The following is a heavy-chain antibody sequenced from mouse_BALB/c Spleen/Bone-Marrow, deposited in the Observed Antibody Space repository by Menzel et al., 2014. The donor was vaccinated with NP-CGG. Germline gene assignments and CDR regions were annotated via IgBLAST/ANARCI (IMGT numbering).Heavy chain of an antibody. CDR3: ARVYGWYFDV. Sequence: EVRRVGAGGGVVEPGGALEISCVASGFNFFSYCMSWGCQNPHQRLELGGTPNNNGGSTYYPDSVKGQFTISRDNAKNTLYLQMSSLKSEDTAMYYCARVYGWYFDVWGAGTTVTVSS. CDR2: PNNNGGST. CDR1: GFNFFSYC. D-gene: IGHD1-1*01. J-gene: IGHJ1*01. V-gene: IGHV5-6-3*01.